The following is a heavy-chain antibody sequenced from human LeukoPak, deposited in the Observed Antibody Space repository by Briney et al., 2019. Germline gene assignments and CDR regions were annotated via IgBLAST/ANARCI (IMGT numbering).Heavy chain of an antibody. V-gene: IGHV3-48*03. Sequence: GGSLRLSCAASGFTFSSYEMNWVRQAPGEGLEWVSYISSSGSTIYYADSVKGRFTISRDNAKNSLYLQMNSLRAEDTAVYYCARVRPAAGTEDYWGQGTLVTVSS. CDR2: ISSSGSTI. CDR3: ARVRPAAGTEDY. CDR1: GFTFSSYE. D-gene: IGHD6-13*01. J-gene: IGHJ4*02.